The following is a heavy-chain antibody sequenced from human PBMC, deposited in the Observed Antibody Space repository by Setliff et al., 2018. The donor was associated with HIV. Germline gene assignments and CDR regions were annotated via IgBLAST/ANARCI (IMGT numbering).Heavy chain of an antibody. CDR1: GGSISSGSYY. Sequence: SETLSLTCSVSGGSISSGSYYWTWIRQPAGKGPEWIGHIYTNGYTNYNPSLKSRVTISVDTSKNQFSLKLSSVTAADTAVYYCAGTYCGGDCYSRYFQHWGQGTLVTVSS. J-gene: IGHJ1*01. V-gene: IGHV4-61*09. D-gene: IGHD2-21*02. CDR3: AGTYCGGDCYSRYFQH. CDR2: IYTNGYT.